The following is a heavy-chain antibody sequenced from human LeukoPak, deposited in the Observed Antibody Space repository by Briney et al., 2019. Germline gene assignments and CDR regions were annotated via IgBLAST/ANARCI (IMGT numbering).Heavy chain of an antibody. CDR2: INHSGST. CDR1: GGSISTYY. D-gene: IGHD2-2*01. J-gene: IGHJ6*02. V-gene: IGHV4-34*01. CDR3: ARGPPAKPGTGYYYGMDV. Sequence: SETLSLTCTVSGGSISTYYWSWIRQPPGKGLEWIGEINHSGSTNYNPSLKSRVTISVDMSKNQFSLKLSSVTAADTAVYYCARGPPAKPGTGYYYGMDVWGQGTTVTVSS.